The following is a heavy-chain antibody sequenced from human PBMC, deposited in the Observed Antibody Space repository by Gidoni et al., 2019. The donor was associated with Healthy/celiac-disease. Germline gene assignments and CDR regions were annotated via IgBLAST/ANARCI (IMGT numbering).Heavy chain of an antibody. CDR3: AKYGPDGYNWFDP. V-gene: IGHV3-23*01. CDR1: GFAFNIDA. D-gene: IGHD3-10*01. CDR2: ISGSGAST. J-gene: IGHJ5*02. Sequence: VQLLESWGGLVQRGGSLRLSCPPSGFAFNIDAMLWVRQAPGRGLGWGSGISGSGASTYYADSVKGRFTISNDNSKNTLYLQMNSMRAEDTAIYYCAKYGPDGYNWFDPWGQGTLVTVSS.